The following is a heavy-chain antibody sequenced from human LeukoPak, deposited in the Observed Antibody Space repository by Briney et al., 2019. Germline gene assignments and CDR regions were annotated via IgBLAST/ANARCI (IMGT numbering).Heavy chain of an antibody. D-gene: IGHD4-23*01. CDR3: ARDADYGGSPDAFDI. CDR2: IYSGGTT. J-gene: IGHJ3*02. V-gene: IGHV3-53*01. CDR1: GFTVSSNH. Sequence: GGSLRLSCAASGFTVSSNHMSWVRQAPGKGLNWVSIIYSGGTTYYSDSVKGRFTISRDNSKNTLYLQMNSLRAEDTAVYYCARDADYGGSPDAFDIWGRGTIVTVSS.